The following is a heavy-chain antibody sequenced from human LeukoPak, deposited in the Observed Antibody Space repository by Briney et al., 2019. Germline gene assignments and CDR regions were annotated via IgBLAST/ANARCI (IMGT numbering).Heavy chain of an antibody. CDR2: IATSSSTI. Sequence: PGGSLRLSCVASGFTFSTYTMNWVRQPPGKGLEWVSNIATSSSTIYYADSVKGRFTISRDNSKNTLYLQMNSLRAEDTAVYYCAKDVKRFLEWLGYFDLWGRGTLVTVSS. V-gene: IGHV3-48*01. CDR1: GFTFSTYT. CDR3: AKDVKRFLEWLGYFDL. J-gene: IGHJ2*01. D-gene: IGHD3-3*01.